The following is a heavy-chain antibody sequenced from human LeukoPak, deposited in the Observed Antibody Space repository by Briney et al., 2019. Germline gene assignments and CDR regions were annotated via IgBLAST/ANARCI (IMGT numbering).Heavy chain of an antibody. CDR1: GGSISSTNYY. V-gene: IGHV4-39*01. CDR2: IYYTGGT. CDR3: LLQQTDAFDF. D-gene: IGHD2-15*01. J-gene: IGHJ4*02. Sequence: PSETLSLTCTVSGGSISSTNYYWVWIRQPPGKGLEWIGSIYYTGGTYYNPSLKSRVTISVDTSNNQFSLKVSSVTAADTAVYYCLLQQTDAFDFWGQGTLVTVSS.